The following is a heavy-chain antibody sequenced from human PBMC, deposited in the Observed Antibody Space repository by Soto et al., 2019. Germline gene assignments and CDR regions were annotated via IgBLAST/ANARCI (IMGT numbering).Heavy chain of an antibody. V-gene: IGHV3-9*01. CDR3: ANAPWDIAARRHHCYNYGRDV. CDR2: ISWNSGTI. D-gene: IGHD6-6*01. J-gene: IGHJ6*02. CDR1: GFIFDEYA. Sequence: GGSLRLSCAASGFIFDEYAMHWVRQAPGKGLEWVSGISWNSGTIGYADAVKGRFSISRDNAKNSLYLQMNSLRVEATALYYCANAPWDIAARRHHCYNYGRDVWGQGTTVT.